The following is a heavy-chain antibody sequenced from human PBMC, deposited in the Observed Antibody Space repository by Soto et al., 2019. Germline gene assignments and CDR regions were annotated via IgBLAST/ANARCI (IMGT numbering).Heavy chain of an antibody. Sequence: EVQLLESGGGLVQPGGSLRLSCTASGFTFSSYAMSWVRQAPGKWLEWVSVINGRGGITKYADSVKGRFSISRDNSNNRLYLEMKSLRAEDTAVYYCARWGYYDFWSGPPFDYWGQGTLVTVSS. J-gene: IGHJ4*02. D-gene: IGHD3-3*01. CDR2: INGRGGIT. CDR1: GFTFSSYA. V-gene: IGHV3-23*01. CDR3: ARWGYYDFWSGPPFDY.